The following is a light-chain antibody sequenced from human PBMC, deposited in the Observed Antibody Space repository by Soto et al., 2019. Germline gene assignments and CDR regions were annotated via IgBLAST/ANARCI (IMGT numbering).Light chain of an antibody. CDR1: SSDVGAYNY. CDR2: DVS. CDR3: NSFTTSSTLV. V-gene: IGLV2-14*03. Sequence: QSALTQPASVSGSPGQSITISCTGTSSDVGAYNYVSWYQHHPGKASKLMIYDVSNRPSGVSNRFSGSKSGNTASLTISGLQAEDEADYYCNSFTTSSTLVFGGGTKVTVL. J-gene: IGLJ2*01.